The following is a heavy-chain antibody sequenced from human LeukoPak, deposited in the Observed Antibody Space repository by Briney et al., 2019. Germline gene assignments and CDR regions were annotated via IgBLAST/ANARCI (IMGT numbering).Heavy chain of an antibody. CDR1: GYTFTGYY. Sequence: GASVKVSCKASGYTFTGYYMHWVRQAPGQGLEWMGWINHNSGGTNYAQKFQGRVTMTRDTSISTAYMELSRLRSDDTAVYYCARSTRYNWNDDYWGQGTLVTVSS. CDR3: ARSTRYNWNDDY. V-gene: IGHV1-2*02. CDR2: INHNSGGT. D-gene: IGHD1-1*01. J-gene: IGHJ4*02.